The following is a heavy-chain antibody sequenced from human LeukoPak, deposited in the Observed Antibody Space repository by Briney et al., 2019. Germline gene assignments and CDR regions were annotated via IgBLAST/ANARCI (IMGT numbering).Heavy chain of an antibody. CDR2: INNDGSTT. V-gene: IGHV3-74*01. Sequence: GGSLRLSCAASGFTFSSYWMHWVRQAPGKGLVWVSRINNDGSTTAYADSVKGRFTISRDNTKNTLYLQMNSLRAEDTAVYYCARTYSSFDYWGQGTLATVSS. CDR1: GFTFSSYW. D-gene: IGHD6-19*01. J-gene: IGHJ4*02. CDR3: ARTYSSFDY.